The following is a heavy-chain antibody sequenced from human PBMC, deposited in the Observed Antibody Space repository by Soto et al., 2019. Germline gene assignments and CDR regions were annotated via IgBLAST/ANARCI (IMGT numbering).Heavy chain of an antibody. J-gene: IGHJ4*02. D-gene: IGHD3-22*01. CDR3: ARNYDSSFEFDY. CDR1: GGSISSYY. CDR2: IYYSGTT. Sequence: PSETLSLTCKVSGGSISSYYWSWIRQPPGKGLEWIGYIYYSGTTNYNPSLKSRVTMSVDTSKNQFSLKLSSVTAADTAVYYCARNYDSSFEFDYWGQGTLVTVSS. V-gene: IGHV4-59*13.